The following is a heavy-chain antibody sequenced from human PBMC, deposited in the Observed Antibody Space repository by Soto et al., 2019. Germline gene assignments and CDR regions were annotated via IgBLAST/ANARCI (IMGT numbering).Heavy chain of an antibody. CDR1: GFTFSYYI. J-gene: IGHJ3*02. V-gene: IGHV3-48*01. Sequence: PGGSLRLSCAASGFTFSYYIMNWGRQTPEKGLEWVSYISSSSSSIYYADSVKGRFTISRDNAKNSLYLQMNSLRAEDTAVYYCARDRTTGTTWDAFDIWGQGTMVTVSS. CDR3: ARDRTTGTTWDAFDI. D-gene: IGHD1-1*01. CDR2: ISSSSSSI.